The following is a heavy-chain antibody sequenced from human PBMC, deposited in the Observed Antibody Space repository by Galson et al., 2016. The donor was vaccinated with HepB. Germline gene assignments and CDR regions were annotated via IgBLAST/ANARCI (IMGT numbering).Heavy chain of an antibody. J-gene: IGHJ4*02. Sequence: SETLSLTCTVSGGSISSDYCSWIRQSPGKGLEWVGFIHFSGTTNYNPALQSRVTISLDTSKNQFSLRLNSVTAADTAVYFCARYSRVTMKYWGQGTLVTVSS. D-gene: IGHD4-17*01. CDR2: IHFSGTT. CDR3: ARYSRVTMKY. CDR1: GGSISSDY. V-gene: IGHV4-59*01.